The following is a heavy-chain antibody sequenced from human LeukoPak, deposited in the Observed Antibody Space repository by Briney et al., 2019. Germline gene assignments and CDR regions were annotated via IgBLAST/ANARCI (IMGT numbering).Heavy chain of an antibody. CDR3: AREAIFGVVMDV. CDR1: GGSISSGSYY. V-gene: IGHV4-61*02. CDR2: IYTSGST. D-gene: IGHD3-3*01. Sequence: SETLSLTCTVSGGSISSGSYYWSWIRQPAGKGPEWIGRIYTSGSTNYNPSLKSRVTISVDTSKNQFSLKLSSVTAADTAVYYCAREAIFGVVMDVWGKGTTVTVSS. J-gene: IGHJ6*04.